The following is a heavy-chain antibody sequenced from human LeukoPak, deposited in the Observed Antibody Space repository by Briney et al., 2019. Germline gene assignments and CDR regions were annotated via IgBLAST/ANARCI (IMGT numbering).Heavy chain of an antibody. V-gene: IGHV3-23*01. Sequence: PGGSLRLSSAASGFTFSNYAMSWVRQAPGKGLEWVSGISGSGGPSYYADSVKGRFTISRDNSKNTLYLQMNSLRVEDTAVYYCAKDNGYSFGNHFDYWGQGILVTVSS. D-gene: IGHD5-18*01. CDR3: AKDNGYSFGNHFDY. J-gene: IGHJ4*02. CDR2: ISGSGGPS. CDR1: GFTFSNYA.